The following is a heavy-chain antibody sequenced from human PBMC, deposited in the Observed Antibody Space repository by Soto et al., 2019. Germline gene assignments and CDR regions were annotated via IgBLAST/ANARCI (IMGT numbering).Heavy chain of an antibody. CDR2: IYYSGST. Sequence: PSETLSLTCAVSGGSISSSNWWSWVRQPPGKGLEWIGYIYYSGSTNYNPSLKSRVTISVDTSKNQFSLKLSSVTAADTAVYYCARGTSDLSLSEWLPARTPYYYFDYWGQGTLVTVSS. CDR1: GGSISSSNW. V-gene: IGHV4-4*02. CDR3: ARGTSDLSLSEWLPARTPYYYFDY. J-gene: IGHJ4*02. D-gene: IGHD3-3*01.